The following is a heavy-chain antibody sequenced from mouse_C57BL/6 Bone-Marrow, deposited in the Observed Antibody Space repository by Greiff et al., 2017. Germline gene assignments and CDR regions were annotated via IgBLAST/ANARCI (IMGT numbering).Heavy chain of an antibody. Sequence: EVKLMESGGGLVQPGESLKLSCESNEYEFPSHDMSWVRKTPEKRLALVAAINSDGGSTYYPDTMERRFIISRDNTKKTLYLQMSSLRSEDTALYYCARLYDGYYYSDYWGQGTTLTVSS. V-gene: IGHV5-2*01. J-gene: IGHJ2*01. D-gene: IGHD2-3*01. CDR1: EYEFPSHD. CDR3: ARLYDGYYYSDY. CDR2: INSDGGST.